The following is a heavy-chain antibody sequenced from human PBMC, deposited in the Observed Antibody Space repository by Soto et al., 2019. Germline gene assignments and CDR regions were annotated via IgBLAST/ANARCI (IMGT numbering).Heavy chain of an antibody. CDR2: IYYSGST. Sequence: QVQLQESGPGLVKPSQTLSLTCTVSGGSISSGGYYWSWIRQHPGKGLEWIGYIYYSGSTYYNPSLKSRVTISVDTSKSQFSLKLSSVTAADTAVYYCARDVAMVRQLYGMDVWGQGTTVTVSS. D-gene: IGHD3-10*01. V-gene: IGHV4-31*03. J-gene: IGHJ6*02. CDR3: ARDVAMVRQLYGMDV. CDR1: GGSISSGGYY.